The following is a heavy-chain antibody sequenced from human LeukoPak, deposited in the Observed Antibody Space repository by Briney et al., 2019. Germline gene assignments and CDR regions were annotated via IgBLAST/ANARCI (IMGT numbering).Heavy chain of an antibody. Sequence: GGSLRLSCAASGFTFSSYGMHWVRQAPGKGLEWVAFIRYDESNTYYGDSVKGRFTISRDTSRNTVYLQMNSLRAEDTAVYYCARGLTYGPYINFDYWGQGTLVTVSS. D-gene: IGHD4-17*01. CDR1: GFTFSSYG. CDR2: IRYDESNT. J-gene: IGHJ4*02. CDR3: ARGLTYGPYINFDY. V-gene: IGHV3-30*02.